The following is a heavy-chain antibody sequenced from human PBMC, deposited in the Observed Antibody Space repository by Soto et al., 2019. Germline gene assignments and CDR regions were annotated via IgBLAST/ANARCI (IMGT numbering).Heavy chain of an antibody. CDR3: ARDILGGNWFDP. Sequence: QLQLQEAGSGLVKPSQTLSLTCAVSGGSISSGGYSWNWIRQPPGKGLEWIGYIYHSGYTYYTPSLKSRVTISVDKSKNPCSLNLSSVTAADTAVYYCARDILGGNWFDPWCPGTLGTVSS. V-gene: IGHV4-30-2*01. CDR1: GGSISSGGYS. D-gene: IGHD3-10*01. CDR2: IYHSGYT. J-gene: IGHJ5*02.